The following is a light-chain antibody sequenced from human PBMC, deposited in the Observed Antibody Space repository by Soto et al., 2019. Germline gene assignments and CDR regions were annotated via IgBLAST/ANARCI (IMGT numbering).Light chain of an antibody. CDR2: DAS. Sequence: AIRMTQSPSSLSASTGDRVAITCRASQDIGSFLAWYQQKPGKAPKLLIYDASTLQSGVPSRFGGSGSGTDFTLTISSLQPEDFATYSCQQLNSYPLTFGGGTKVDI. CDR3: QQLNSYPLT. V-gene: IGKV1-8*01. CDR1: QDIGSF. J-gene: IGKJ4*01.